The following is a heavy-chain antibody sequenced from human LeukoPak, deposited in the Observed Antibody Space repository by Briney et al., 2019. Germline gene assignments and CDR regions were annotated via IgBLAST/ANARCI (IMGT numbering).Heavy chain of an antibody. J-gene: IGHJ3*02. Sequence: GGSLRLSCAASGFTFSSYAMSWVRQAPGKGLEWVSAISGSGGSTYYADSVKGRFTISRDNSKNTLYLQMNSLRAEDTAVYYCAKDLNIVVVPAAPPGAFDIWGQGTMVTVSS. CDR2: ISGSGGST. V-gene: IGHV3-23*01. CDR3: AKDLNIVVVPAAPPGAFDI. CDR1: GFTFSSYA. D-gene: IGHD2-2*01.